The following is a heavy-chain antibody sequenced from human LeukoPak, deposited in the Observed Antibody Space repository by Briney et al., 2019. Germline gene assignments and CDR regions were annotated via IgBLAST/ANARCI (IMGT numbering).Heavy chain of an antibody. CDR3: AHSLLSFGELKYFDY. V-gene: IGHV2-5*01. Sequence: KWSGPTLVKPTQTVTLTCTFSGFSLSTSGVGVGWIRQPPGKALEWLALIYWNDDKRYSPSLKSRLTITKATSKNQVVLTMTNLDPVYTATYYCAHSLLSFGELKYFDYWGQGTLVTVYS. D-gene: IGHD3-10*01. J-gene: IGHJ4*02. CDR2: IYWNDDK. CDR1: GFSLSTSGVG.